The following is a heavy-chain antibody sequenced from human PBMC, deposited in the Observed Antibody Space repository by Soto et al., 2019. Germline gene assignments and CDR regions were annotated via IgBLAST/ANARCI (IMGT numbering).Heavy chain of an antibody. CDR3: ARDERPYSSGWYEYNWFDP. V-gene: IGHV3-11*06. D-gene: IGHD6-19*01. CDR2: ISSSSSYT. Sequence: GGSLRLSCAASGFTFSDYYMSWIRQAPGKGLEWVSYISSSSSYTNYADSVKGRFTISRDNAKNSLYLQMNSLRAEDTAVYYCARDERPYSSGWYEYNWFDPWGQGTLVTVSS. J-gene: IGHJ5*02. CDR1: GFTFSDYY.